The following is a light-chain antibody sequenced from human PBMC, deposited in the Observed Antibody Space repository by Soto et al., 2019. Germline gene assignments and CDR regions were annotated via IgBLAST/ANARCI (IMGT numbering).Light chain of an antibody. Sequence: QSVLTQPPSVSGAPGQRVTISCTGSISHIGATTGVYWFQQLPGTAPRLLIYGSKHRPSGIPDRFSGSKSVTSASLAITGLQAEDEGDYYCHSYDSSLNNSYVFGTGTKLTVL. V-gene: IGLV1-40*01. CDR3: HSYDSSLNNSYV. CDR2: GSK. J-gene: IGLJ1*01. CDR1: ISHIGATTG.